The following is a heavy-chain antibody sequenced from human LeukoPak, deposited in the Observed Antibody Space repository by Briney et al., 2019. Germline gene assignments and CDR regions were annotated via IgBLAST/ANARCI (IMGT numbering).Heavy chain of an antibody. V-gene: IGHV3-7*01. CDR3: ARGASGIQIWFFDP. D-gene: IGHD5-18*01. CDR2: IKQDGSEK. CDR1: GFAFSSYW. J-gene: IGHJ5*02. Sequence: GGSLRLSCAASGFAFSSYWMSWVRQAPGKGLEWVANIKQDGSEKYYVDSVKGRFTISRDNAKKSLYLEMNSLRAEDTAVYYCARGASGIQIWFFDPWGQGTLVTVSS.